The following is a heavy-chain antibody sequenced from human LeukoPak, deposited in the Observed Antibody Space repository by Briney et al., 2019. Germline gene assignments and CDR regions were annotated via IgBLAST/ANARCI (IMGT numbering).Heavy chain of an antibody. CDR2: IIPIFGTA. CDR1: GGTSSSYA. Sequence: ASVKVSCKASGGTSSSYAISWVRQAPGQGLEWMGGIIPIFGTANYAQKFQGRVTITADESTSTAYMELSSLRSEDTAVYYCASIAARPYYYYGMDVWGQGTTVTVSS. V-gene: IGHV1-69*13. D-gene: IGHD6-6*01. CDR3: ASIAARPYYYYGMDV. J-gene: IGHJ6*02.